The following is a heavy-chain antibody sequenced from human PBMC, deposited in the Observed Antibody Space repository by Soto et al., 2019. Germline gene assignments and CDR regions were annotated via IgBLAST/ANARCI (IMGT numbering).Heavy chain of an antibody. CDR2: VYYTGTA. J-gene: IGHJ4*02. CDR3: ARGSSNCFYS. D-gene: IGHD2-2*01. V-gene: IGHV4-31*03. Sequence: QVQLQESGPGLVKPSQTLSLTCTVSGGSLSGGGYYWTWIRQHPGKGLEWIGYVYYTGTADYNPSLRSRASISIDTSKNLFSLKLSSVTAAYTAVYYCARGSSNCFYSWGQGTLVTVSS. CDR1: GGSLSGGGYY.